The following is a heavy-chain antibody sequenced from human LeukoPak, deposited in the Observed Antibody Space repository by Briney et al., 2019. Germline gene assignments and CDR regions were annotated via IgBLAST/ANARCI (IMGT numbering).Heavy chain of an antibody. CDR1: GFTFSSYA. D-gene: IGHD3-10*01. Sequence: GGSLRLSCAASGFTFSSYAMSGVRQAPGKGLEWVSAISGSGGSTYYADSVKGRFTISRDNSKNTLYLQMNSLRAEDTAVYYCANSGALNPGTGKDYWGQGTLVTVSS. CDR2: ISGSGGST. J-gene: IGHJ4*02. CDR3: ANSGALNPGTGKDY. V-gene: IGHV3-23*01.